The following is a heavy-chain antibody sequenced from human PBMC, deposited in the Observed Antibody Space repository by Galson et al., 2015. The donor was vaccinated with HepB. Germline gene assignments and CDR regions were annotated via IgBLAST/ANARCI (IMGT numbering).Heavy chain of an antibody. CDR2: IIPIFGTA. J-gene: IGHJ5*02. V-gene: IGHV1-69*13. CDR1: GGAFSSYA. D-gene: IGHD2-2*01. CDR3: AREVDYCSSTSCSSGGWFDP. Sequence: SVKVSCKASGGAFSSYAISWVRQAPGQGLEWMGGIIPIFGTANYAQKFQGRVTITADESTSTAYMELSSLRSEDTAVYYCAREVDYCSSTSCSSGGWFDPWGQGTLVTVSS.